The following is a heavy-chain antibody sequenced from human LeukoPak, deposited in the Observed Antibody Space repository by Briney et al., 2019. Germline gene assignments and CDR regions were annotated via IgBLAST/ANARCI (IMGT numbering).Heavy chain of an antibody. Sequence: GGSLRLSCAASGFTFDNYGMSWVRQAPGKGLEWVSGTNWNGGSTGYADSVKGRFTISRDNAKNSLYLQMNSLRVEDTASYYCTRGRGSGSYNSIHYWGQGTLVTVSS. CDR1: GFTFDNYG. CDR3: TRGRGSGSYNSIHY. J-gene: IGHJ4*02. CDR2: TNWNGGST. V-gene: IGHV3-20*04. D-gene: IGHD3-10*01.